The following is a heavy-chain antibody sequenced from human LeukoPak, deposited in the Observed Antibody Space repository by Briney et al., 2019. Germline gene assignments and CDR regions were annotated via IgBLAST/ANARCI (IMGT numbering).Heavy chain of an antibody. CDR1: GGTFISYA. Sequence: SVKVSCKASGGTFISYAISWVRQAPGQGLEWMGGIIPIFGTANYAQKFQGRVTITADESTSTAYMELSSLRSEDTAVYYCARAAGFPWYWFDHWGQGTLVTVSS. V-gene: IGHV1-69*01. J-gene: IGHJ5*02. CDR3: ARAAGFPWYWFDH. D-gene: IGHD2-8*01. CDR2: IIPIFGTA.